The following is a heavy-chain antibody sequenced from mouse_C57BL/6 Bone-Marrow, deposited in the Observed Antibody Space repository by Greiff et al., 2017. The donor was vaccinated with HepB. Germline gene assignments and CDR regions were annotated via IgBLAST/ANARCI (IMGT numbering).Heavy chain of an antibody. V-gene: IGHV1-81*01. CDR3: AREDGNCEGPYAMDY. CDR1: GYTFTSYG. CDR2: IYPRSGNT. J-gene: IGHJ4*01. D-gene: IGHD2-1*01. Sequence: VKLVESGAELARPGASVKLSCKASGYTFTSYGISWVKQRTGQGLEWIGEIYPRSGNTYYNEKFKGKATLTADKSSSTAYMELRSLTSEDSAVYFCAREDGNCEGPYAMDYWGQGTSVTVSS.